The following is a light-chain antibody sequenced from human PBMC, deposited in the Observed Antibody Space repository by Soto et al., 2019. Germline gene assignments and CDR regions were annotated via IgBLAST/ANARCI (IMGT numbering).Light chain of an antibody. CDR1: SSDVGGYNY. CDR2: EVT. CDR3: FSYAGNSIYV. Sequence: QSALTQPASVSGSPGQSITISCTGTSSDVGGYNYVSWYQQHPGKAPKLVIYEVTKRPSGVSDRFSGSKSGNTASLTISGLQAEDEADYYCFSYAGNSIYVFGTGTKVTVL. J-gene: IGLJ1*01. V-gene: IGLV2-14*01.